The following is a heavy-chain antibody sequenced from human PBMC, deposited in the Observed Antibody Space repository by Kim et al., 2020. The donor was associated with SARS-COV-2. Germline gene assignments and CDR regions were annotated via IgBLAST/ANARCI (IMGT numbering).Heavy chain of an antibody. J-gene: IGHJ4*02. CDR2: IDPRDSYT. CDR1: GYTFTRFW. V-gene: IGHV5-10-1*01. CDR3: ARVDPYSNSRPPSFDY. D-gene: IGHD4-4*01. Sequence: GESLKISCKGSGYTFTRFWITWVRQMPGTGLEWIGRIDPRDSYTKYSPSFQGHVTLSADKSITTAYLQWTSLKASDTAMYYCARVDPYSNSRPPSFDYWGQGTLVTVSS.